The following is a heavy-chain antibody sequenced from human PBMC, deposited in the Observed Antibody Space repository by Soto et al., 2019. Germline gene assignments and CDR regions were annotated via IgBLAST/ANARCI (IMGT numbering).Heavy chain of an antibody. V-gene: IGHV3-74*01. D-gene: IGHD3-16*02. CDR2: INSDETTT. Sequence: EVQLVESGGGLVQPGGSLRLSCVASGFTISNYWMHWVHQAPGKGLVWVSRINSDETTTDYADSVKGRFTISRDNAENTLYLQMNSLRAEDSAVYYCARGFRWGMDVWGQGTTVTVSS. CDR3: ARGFRWGMDV. CDR1: GFTISNYW. J-gene: IGHJ6*02.